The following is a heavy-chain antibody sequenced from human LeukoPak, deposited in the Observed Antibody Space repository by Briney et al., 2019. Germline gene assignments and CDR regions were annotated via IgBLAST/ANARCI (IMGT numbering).Heavy chain of an antibody. CDR3: ARYCNGDTCDGALDL. J-gene: IGHJ3*01. Sequence: GGSLRLSCAASGFTFNNYWIHWVRQVPGKDLVWVTRIDSDASRTNYADSVKGRFTISRDNVKNMVYLQMSSLTVEDTAVYYCARYCNGDTCDGALDLWGQGTLVTVSS. CDR1: GFTFNNYW. D-gene: IGHD2-15*01. CDR2: IDSDASRT. V-gene: IGHV3-74*01.